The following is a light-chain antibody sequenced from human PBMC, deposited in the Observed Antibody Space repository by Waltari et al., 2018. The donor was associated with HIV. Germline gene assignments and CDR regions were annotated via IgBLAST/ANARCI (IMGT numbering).Light chain of an antibody. CDR3: CSYAGTYTYV. V-gene: IGLV2-11*01. CDR1: ASAIGYLDY. CDR2: EVF. J-gene: IGLJ1*01. Sequence: QSALTQPRSVSGSPGKSVTISCPGTASAIGYLDYVSWYQQYPGKAPNVIIYEVFQRPSGFPDRFTASKSGITASLTISGLQDEDEADYYCCSYAGTYTYVFGSGTTVTVL.